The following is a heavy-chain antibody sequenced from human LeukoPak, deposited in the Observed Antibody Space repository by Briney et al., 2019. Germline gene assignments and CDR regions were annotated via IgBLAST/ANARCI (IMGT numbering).Heavy chain of an antibody. CDR3: AKGTGSYYFRFDY. Sequence: GGSLRLSCAASGFTFSSYAMSWVRQAPGKGLEWVSAISGSGGSTYYADSVKGRFTISRDNSKNTLYLQMNSLRGEDTAVYYCAKGTGSYYFRFDYWGQGTLVTVSS. V-gene: IGHV3-23*01. D-gene: IGHD1-26*01. J-gene: IGHJ4*02. CDR2: ISGSGGST. CDR1: GFTFSSYA.